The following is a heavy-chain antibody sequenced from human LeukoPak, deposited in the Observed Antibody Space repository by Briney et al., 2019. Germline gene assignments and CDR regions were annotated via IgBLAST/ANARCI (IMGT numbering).Heavy chain of an antibody. Sequence: GGSLRLSCAASGFTFSNAWITWVRQAPGKGLEWVGLIKSKTDGGTTHSAAPMKGRFTISRDDSKNTLYLQMNSLRTEDTAVYYCSTRVTTSEDYWGQGTLVTVSS. CDR3: STRVTTSEDY. D-gene: IGHD4-17*01. CDR2: IKSKTDGGTT. J-gene: IGHJ4*02. CDR1: GFTFSNAW. V-gene: IGHV3-15*01.